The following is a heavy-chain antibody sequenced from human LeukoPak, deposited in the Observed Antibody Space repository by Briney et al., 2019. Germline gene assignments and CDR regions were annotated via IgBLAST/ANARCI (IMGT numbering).Heavy chain of an antibody. V-gene: IGHV3-23*01. CDR3: VRDIALIAAAGYYFDH. Sequence: GGDRRYADSVKGRFTISRDNSKNTLYLQMNSLRAGDTAVYYCVRDIALIAAAGYYFDHWGQGTQVTVSS. D-gene: IGHD6-13*01. CDR2: GGDR. J-gene: IGHJ4*02.